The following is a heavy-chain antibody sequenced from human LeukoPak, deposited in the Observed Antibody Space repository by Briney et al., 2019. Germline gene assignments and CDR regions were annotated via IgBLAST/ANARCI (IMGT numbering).Heavy chain of an antibody. CDR3: ARLKAAAGSNFDY. Sequence: GGSLRLSCAASGFMFTDSWMAWVRQAPGKGLEWVSGINWNGGSTSYADSVKGRFTISRDTAKNSLYLQMNSLRAEDTALYYCARLKAAAGSNFDYWGQGTLVTVSS. CDR1: GFMFTDSW. V-gene: IGHV3-20*04. D-gene: IGHD6-13*01. CDR2: INWNGGST. J-gene: IGHJ4*02.